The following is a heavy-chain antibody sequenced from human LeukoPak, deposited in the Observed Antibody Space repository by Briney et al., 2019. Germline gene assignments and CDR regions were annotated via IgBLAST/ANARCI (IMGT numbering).Heavy chain of an antibody. D-gene: IGHD6-19*01. V-gene: IGHV3-23*01. CDR1: GFTFSTYA. Sequence: GGSLRLSCAASGFTFSTYAISWARQAPGKGLEWVSAISASGVSTYYADSVKGRFTISRDISKNTLYLQMNSLRADDTAVYYCAKGGSSGWYEHIDYWGQGTLVTVSS. CDR3: AKGGSSGWYEHIDY. J-gene: IGHJ4*02. CDR2: ISASGVST.